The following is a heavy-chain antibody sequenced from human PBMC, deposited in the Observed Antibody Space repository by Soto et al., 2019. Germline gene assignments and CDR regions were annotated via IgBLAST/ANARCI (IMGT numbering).Heavy chain of an antibody. Sequence: SETLSLTCTVSGGSISHYYWSWLRQSPGKGLEWIGYAYYSESTDYNPSLKSRVAMSVDTSKNQVSLKLNSVTTAATAVYYCARDRSTYGGGGTGEVKENWFDPWGPGTLVTVSS. D-gene: IGHD2-8*01. CDR2: AYYSEST. V-gene: IGHV4-59*01. CDR3: ARDRSTYGGGGTGEVKENWFDP. J-gene: IGHJ5*02. CDR1: GGSISHYY.